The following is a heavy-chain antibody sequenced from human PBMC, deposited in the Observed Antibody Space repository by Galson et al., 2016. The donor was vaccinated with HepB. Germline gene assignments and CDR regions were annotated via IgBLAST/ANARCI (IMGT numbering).Heavy chain of an antibody. V-gene: IGHV3-74*01. CDR3: ASHYDILTGYFYGYYFDY. CDR1: GFTFSSYW. CDR2: IRGNGGAP. Sequence: SLRLSCAASGFTFSSYWMHWVRQAPGKGLVWVSRIRGNGGAPSYADSVRGRFTISRDNAKNTLYLQMNSLRVEDTAVYYCASHYDILTGYFYGYYFDYWGQGTLVTVSS. J-gene: IGHJ4*02. D-gene: IGHD3-9*01.